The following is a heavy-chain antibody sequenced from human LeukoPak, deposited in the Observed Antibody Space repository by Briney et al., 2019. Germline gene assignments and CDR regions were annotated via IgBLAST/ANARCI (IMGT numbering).Heavy chain of an antibody. Sequence: PGRSLRLSCAASGFTFSSYGMHWVRQAPGKGLEWVAVISYDGSNKYYADSVKGRFTISRDNSKNTLYLQMNSLRAEDTAVYYCAKEPRATVTTWHFDYWGQGTLVTVSS. D-gene: IGHD4-17*01. J-gene: IGHJ4*02. CDR2: ISYDGSNK. V-gene: IGHV3-30*18. CDR1: GFTFSSYG. CDR3: AKEPRATVTTWHFDY.